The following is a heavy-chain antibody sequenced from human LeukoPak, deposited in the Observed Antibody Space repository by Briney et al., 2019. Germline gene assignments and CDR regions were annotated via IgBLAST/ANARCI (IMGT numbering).Heavy chain of an antibody. CDR3: AREITYFYDSSPYWDAFDI. Sequence: GGSLRLSCAASGFTFSSYEMNWVRQAPGKGLEWVSYISSSGSTIYYADSVKGRFTISRDNSKNTLYLQMNSLRAEDTAVYYCAREITYFYDSSPYWDAFDIWGQGTMVTVSS. D-gene: IGHD3-22*01. V-gene: IGHV3-48*03. J-gene: IGHJ3*02. CDR1: GFTFSSYE. CDR2: ISSSGSTI.